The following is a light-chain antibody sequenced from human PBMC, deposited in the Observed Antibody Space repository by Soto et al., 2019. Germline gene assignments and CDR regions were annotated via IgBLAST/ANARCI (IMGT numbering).Light chain of an antibody. Sequence: EIVLTQSPGTLSLSPGERATLSCRASQTLSSNSLAWYQQRPGRTPRVLVYGASNRATGIPTRFSGSGSGTDFTLTISNLEPEDFAVYYCQQHISWPLTFGGGTKVDIK. V-gene: IGKV3-11*01. CDR1: QTLSSNS. CDR2: GAS. J-gene: IGKJ4*01. CDR3: QQHISWPLT.